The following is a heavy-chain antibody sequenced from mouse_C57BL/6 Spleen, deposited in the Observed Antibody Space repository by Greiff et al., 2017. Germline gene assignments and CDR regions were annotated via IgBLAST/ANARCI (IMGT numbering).Heavy chain of an antibody. CDR3: ARGPNWDYFDD. CDR1: GYTFTSYW. V-gene: IGHV1-59*01. J-gene: IGHJ2*01. Sequence: QVQLQQPGAELVRPGTSVKLSCKASGYTFTSYWMHWVKQRPGQGLEWIGVIDPSDSYTNYNQKFKGKATLTVDTSSSTAYMQLSSLTSEDSAVYYCARGPNWDYFDDWGQGTTLTVSS. CDR2: IDPSDSYT. D-gene: IGHD4-1*02.